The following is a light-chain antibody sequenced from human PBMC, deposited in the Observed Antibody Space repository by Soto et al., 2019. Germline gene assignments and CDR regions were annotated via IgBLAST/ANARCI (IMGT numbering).Light chain of an antibody. CDR2: EVS. J-gene: IGLJ1*01. V-gene: IGLV2-8*01. CDR1: SSDVGGYNY. CDR3: SSSAGSNNLV. Sequence: QSALTQPPSASGSPGQSVTISCTGTSSDVGGYNYVSWYQQHPGKAPKLMIYEVSKRPSGVPDRFSGSKSGNTASLTVSGLQAEYEADYYCSSSAGSNNLVFGTGTKLTVL.